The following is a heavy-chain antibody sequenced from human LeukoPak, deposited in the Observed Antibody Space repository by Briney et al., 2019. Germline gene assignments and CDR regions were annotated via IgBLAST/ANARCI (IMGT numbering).Heavy chain of an antibody. CDR1: GESFRGYY. CDR3: ARAVQQERPPPLIGYYYMDV. Sequence: SETLSLTCAVYGESFRGYYWTWIRQTPGKGLEWIGEIDHIGRTTYNPSLKSRVTISVDTSKNQFSLKLSSVTAADTAVYYCARAVQQERPPPLIGYYYMDVWGKGTTVTVSS. CDR2: IDHIGRT. J-gene: IGHJ6*03. V-gene: IGHV4-34*01. D-gene: IGHD1-1*01.